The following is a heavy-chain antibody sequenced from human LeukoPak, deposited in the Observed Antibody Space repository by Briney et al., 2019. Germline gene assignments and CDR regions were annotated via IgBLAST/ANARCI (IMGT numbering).Heavy chain of an antibody. V-gene: IGHV3-7*01. Sequence: PGGSLRLSCAASGFTFSSYWMSWVRQAPGKGLEWMANMKQDGSEKYYVDSVKGRFTISRDNAKNSLYLQMNSLRAEDTAVYYCARDSVVVTALYDYRGQGTLVTVSS. CDR3: ARDSVVVTALYDY. CDR1: GFTFSSYW. CDR2: MKQDGSEK. J-gene: IGHJ4*02. D-gene: IGHD2-21*02.